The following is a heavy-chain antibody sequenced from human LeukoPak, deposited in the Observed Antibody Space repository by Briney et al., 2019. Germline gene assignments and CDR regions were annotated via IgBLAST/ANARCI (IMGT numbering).Heavy chain of an antibody. V-gene: IGHV3-48*03. J-gene: IGHJ6*02. CDR2: ISSSGSTI. D-gene: IGHD2-15*01. Sequence: GGSLRLSCAASGFTFRSYEMNWVRQAPGKGLEWVSYISSSGSTIYYAASVKGRFTISRENATNSLYLQMNSLRAEDTAVYYCARADCSGGSCYNGMDVWGQGTTVTVSS. CDR1: GFTFRSYE. CDR3: ARADCSGGSCYNGMDV.